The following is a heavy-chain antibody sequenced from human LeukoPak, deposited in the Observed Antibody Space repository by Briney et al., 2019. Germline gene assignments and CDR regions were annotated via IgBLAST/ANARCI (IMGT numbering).Heavy chain of an antibody. Sequence: GWSLRLSCAASGFTFTNFEMNWVRQAAGKGLEWVSYISYSGSTTSYADSVKGRFTISRDNAKNSLYLQMNSLRAEDTAVYYCARAGPPAFDPWGQGTLVTVSS. J-gene: IGHJ5*02. CDR2: ISYSGSTT. CDR1: GFTFTNFE. V-gene: IGHV3-48*03. CDR3: ARAGPPAFDP.